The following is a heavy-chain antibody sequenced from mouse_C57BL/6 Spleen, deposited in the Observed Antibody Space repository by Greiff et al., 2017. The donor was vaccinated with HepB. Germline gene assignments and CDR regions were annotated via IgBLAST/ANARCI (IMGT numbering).Heavy chain of an antibody. Sequence: VQLQQSGPGLVQPSQSLSITCTVSGFSLTSYGVHWVRQSPGTGLEWLGVIWSGGSTDYNAAFISRLSISKDNSKSQVFFKMNSLQADDTAIYYCARTWLANWGQGTLVTVSA. V-gene: IGHV2-2*01. CDR2: IWSGGST. J-gene: IGHJ3*01. CDR1: GFSLTSYG. CDR3: ARTWLAN.